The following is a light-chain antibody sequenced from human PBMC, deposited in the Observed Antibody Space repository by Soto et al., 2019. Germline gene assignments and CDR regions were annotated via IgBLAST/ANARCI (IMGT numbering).Light chain of an antibody. Sequence: DVWRSKSRSSVSAYIGDRFVITCRASQSISSWLAWYQQKPGKAPKLLIYKASSLESGVPSRFSGSGSGTEFTLTISSPQPDDFAAYYCQQYNSYPITFGQGTRLEIK. J-gene: IGKJ5*01. CDR1: QSISSW. CDR2: KAS. V-gene: IGKV1-5*03. CDR3: QQYNSYPIT.